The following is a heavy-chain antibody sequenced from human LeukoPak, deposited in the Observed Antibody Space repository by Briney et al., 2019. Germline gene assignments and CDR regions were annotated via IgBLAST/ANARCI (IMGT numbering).Heavy chain of an antibody. V-gene: IGHV3-66*01. CDR3: ASNTNQNGLYYYYGMDV. CDR2: IYSGGST. D-gene: IGHD1-14*01. J-gene: IGHJ6*02. CDR1: GFTVSSNY. Sequence: GGSLRLSGAASGFTVSSNYMSWVRQAPGKGLEWVSVIYSGGSTYYADSVKGRFTISRDNSKNTLYLQMNSLRAEDTAVYYCASNTNQNGLYYYYGMDVWGQGTTVTVSS.